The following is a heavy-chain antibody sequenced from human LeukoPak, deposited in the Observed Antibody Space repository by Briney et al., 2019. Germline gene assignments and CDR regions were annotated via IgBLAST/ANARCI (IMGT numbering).Heavy chain of an antibody. D-gene: IGHD6-19*01. CDR1: GYTFTSYY. J-gene: IGHJ4*02. Sequence: ASVKVSCKASGYTFTSYYMHWVRQAPGQGLEWMGRINPNSGGTNYAQKFQGRVTMTRDTSISTAYMELSRLRSDDTAVYYCARDSSGWYQRGDFDYWGQGTLVTVSS. CDR2: INPNSGGT. CDR3: ARDSSGWYQRGDFDY. V-gene: IGHV1-2*06.